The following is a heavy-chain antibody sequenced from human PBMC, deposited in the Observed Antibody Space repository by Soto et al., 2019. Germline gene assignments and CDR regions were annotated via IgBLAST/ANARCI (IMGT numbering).Heavy chain of an antibody. V-gene: IGHV1-69*01. Sequence: QVQVVQSGSEVKKPGSSVKVSCKASGGSFNFAMSWVRQAPGQGLEWMGGITPIFPTAVEAPKFQGRVTXXXXXXXAXXXXXXXXXXXXXXXXXFCVFRGGRGSHVEYWGQGSLVTVSS. CDR2: ITPIFPTA. CDR3: VFRGGRGSHVEY. CDR1: GGSFNFA. J-gene: IGHJ4*02. D-gene: IGHD3-16*01.